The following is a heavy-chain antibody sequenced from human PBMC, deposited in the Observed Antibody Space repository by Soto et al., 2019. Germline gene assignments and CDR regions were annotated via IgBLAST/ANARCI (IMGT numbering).Heavy chain of an antibody. CDR3: ASAVYGAGSYYSSAYYGMGV. Sequence: QVQLVQSGAEVKKPGSSVKVSCKASGGTFSSYAISWVRQAPGQGLEWMGGIIPIFGTANYAQKFQGRVTITADESTSTADMELSSLRSEDTAVYYGASAVYGAGSYYSSAYYGMGVWGQGTTVSVSS. CDR2: IIPIFGTA. J-gene: IGHJ6*02. CDR1: GGTFSSYA. D-gene: IGHD3-10*01. V-gene: IGHV1-69*12.